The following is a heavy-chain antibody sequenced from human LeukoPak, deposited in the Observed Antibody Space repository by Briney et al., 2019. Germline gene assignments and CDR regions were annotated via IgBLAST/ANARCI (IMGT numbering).Heavy chain of an antibody. CDR3: ARLRGSYYYFDS. V-gene: IGHV4-38-2*01. Sequence: SESLSLTCAVSGYSIRSGYYWGWIRQPPGKGLEWIGSVFSGNTYYNPSLKSRVIISVDTSKNQFSLDLSSVTAADTAVYYCARLRGSYYYFDSWGQGTLVTVSS. D-gene: IGHD1-26*01. J-gene: IGHJ4*02. CDR2: VFSGNT. CDR1: GYSIRSGYY.